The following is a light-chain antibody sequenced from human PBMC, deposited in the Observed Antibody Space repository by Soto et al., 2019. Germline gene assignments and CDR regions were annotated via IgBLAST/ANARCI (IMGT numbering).Light chain of an antibody. CDR3: SSYRSSSTRV. CDR2: EVS. J-gene: IGLJ1*01. CDR1: SSDVGGYNY. Sequence: QSALTQPASVSGSPGQSITISCTGTSSDVGGYNYVSWYQQYPGKAPKLMIYEVSNRPSGVSNRFSGSKSGNTASLTISGPLAEDEADYYCSSYRSSSTRVFGTGTKVTVL. V-gene: IGLV2-14*01.